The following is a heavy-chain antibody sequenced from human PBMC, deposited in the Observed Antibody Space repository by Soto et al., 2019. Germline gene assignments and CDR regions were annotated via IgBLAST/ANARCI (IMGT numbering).Heavy chain of an antibody. CDR1: GGSISSGGYY. J-gene: IGHJ2*01. D-gene: IGHD4-17*01. Sequence: QVQLQESGRGLVKPSQTLSLTCTVSGGSISSGGYYWSWIRQHPGKGLEWIGYIYYSGSTYYNPSLKSRVTISVDTSKNQFSLKLSSVTAADTAVYYCARKSPKMTTVTDFVWYFDLWGRGTLVTVSS. CDR3: ARKSPKMTTVTDFVWYFDL. V-gene: IGHV4-31*03. CDR2: IYYSGST.